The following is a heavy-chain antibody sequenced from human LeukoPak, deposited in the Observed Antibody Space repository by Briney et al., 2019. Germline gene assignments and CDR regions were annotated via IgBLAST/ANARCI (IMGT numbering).Heavy chain of an antibody. Sequence: PSETLSLTCTVSGGSISSYYWSWIRQSPGKGLEWIGYIYYSGSTNYNPSLKSRVTISVDTSKHQFSLKLSSVTAADTAVYYCARSYVWGSPFDYWGQGTLVTVSS. CDR3: ARSYVWGSPFDY. CDR2: IYYSGST. D-gene: IGHD3-16*01. CDR1: GGSISSYY. J-gene: IGHJ4*02. V-gene: IGHV4-59*01.